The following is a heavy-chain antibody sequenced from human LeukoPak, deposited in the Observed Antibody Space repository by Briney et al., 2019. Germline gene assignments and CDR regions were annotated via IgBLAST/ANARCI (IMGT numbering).Heavy chain of an antibody. CDR2: ISDRDGA. J-gene: IGHJ4*02. CDR1: GGSISNYY. V-gene: IGHV4-59*08. Sequence: PSETLSLTCTVCGGSISNYYWSLIRQPPGKGLEWIGYISDRDGATYNPSLKSRVTMSVDTSKTHFSLKLNSVTAADTAVHYCARLPSHWGQGTLVTVSS. CDR3: ARLPSH.